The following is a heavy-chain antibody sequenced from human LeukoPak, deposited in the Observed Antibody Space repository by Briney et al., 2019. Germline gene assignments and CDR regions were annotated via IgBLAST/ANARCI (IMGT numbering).Heavy chain of an antibody. CDR1: GGTFSSYA. D-gene: IGHD6-13*01. Sequence: SVKVSCKASGGTFSSYAISWVRQAPGQGLEWMGGIIPIFGTANYAQKFQGRVTITADESTSTAYMELSSLRSEDTAVYYCANGGLKPYSSSWYDYFDYWGQGTLVTVSS. CDR2: IIPIFGTA. J-gene: IGHJ4*02. V-gene: IGHV1-69*13. CDR3: ANGGLKPYSSSWYDYFDY.